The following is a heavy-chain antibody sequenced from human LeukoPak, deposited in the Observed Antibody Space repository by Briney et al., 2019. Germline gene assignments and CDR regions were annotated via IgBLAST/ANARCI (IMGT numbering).Heavy chain of an antibody. CDR2: VYPGDSDT. CDR3: ARFGTTMGPHHSDY. V-gene: IGHV5-51*04. Sequence: GESLKVPWKGSGYSFTSYWIGWVRERRGKGMERFGIVYPGDSDTRYSPSFQGHVTISADQPITTAYLQCSRLTAPATAMYYCARFGTTMGPHHSDYWGQGTLVTVSS. D-gene: IGHD4-23*01. J-gene: IGHJ4*02. CDR1: GYSFTSYW.